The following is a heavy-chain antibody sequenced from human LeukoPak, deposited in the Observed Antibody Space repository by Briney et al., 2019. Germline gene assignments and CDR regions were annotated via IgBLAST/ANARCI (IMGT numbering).Heavy chain of an antibody. CDR1: GGAISGYS. D-gene: IGHD6-13*01. J-gene: IGHJ5*02. Sequence: SETLSLTCTLSGGAISGYSWSWIRQPPGKGLEWIGYVYYSGSTNYSPSLKSRVTISVDTSKNQVSLKLSSVTAADPAVYYCARMGIAAGGSSGRWFDPWGQGTLVSVSS. CDR2: VYYSGST. V-gene: IGHV4-59*13. CDR3: ARMGIAAGGSSGRWFDP.